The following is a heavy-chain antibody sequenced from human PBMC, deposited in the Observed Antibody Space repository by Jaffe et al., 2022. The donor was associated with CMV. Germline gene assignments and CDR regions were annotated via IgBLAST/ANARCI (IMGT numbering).Heavy chain of an antibody. J-gene: IGHJ4*02. CDR1: GFTFSNYV. CDR2: ISRTSVYI. Sequence: EVQLVESGGGLVKPGGSLRLSCAASGFTFSNYVMNWVRQAPGKGLEWVSSISRTSVYIDYADSVKGRFTLSRDNAKDSLYLQMSSLRAEDTAVYYCARGGAATPQLGDYWGQGTLVTVSS. V-gene: IGHV3-21*01. D-gene: IGHD2-15*01. CDR3: ARGGAATPQLGDY.